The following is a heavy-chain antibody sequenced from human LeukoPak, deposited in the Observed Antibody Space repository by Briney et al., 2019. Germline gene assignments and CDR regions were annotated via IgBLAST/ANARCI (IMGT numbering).Heavy chain of an antibody. V-gene: IGHV1-46*01. J-gene: IGHJ4*02. Sequence: ASVKVSSKATGYTLSSYYMHWVRQAPGQGLEWMGIINPNTGSTTYAQKFQGRVTMTTDTSTSTVYMALSSLRSEDTAVYYCVRDSVALLHYFDYWGQGVQVTVSA. CDR3: VRDSVALLHYFDY. D-gene: IGHD2-21*01. CDR1: GYTLSSYY. CDR2: INPNTGST.